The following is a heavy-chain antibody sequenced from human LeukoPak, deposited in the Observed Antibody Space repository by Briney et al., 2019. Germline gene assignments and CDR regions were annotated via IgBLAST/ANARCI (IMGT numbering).Heavy chain of an antibody. CDR3: ARYCSSTSCYTTDAFDI. Sequence: NPSETLSLTCTVSGGSISSSSYYWGWIRQPPGKGLEWIGSIYYSGSTYYNPSLKGRVTISVDTSKNQFSLKLSSVTAADTAVYYCARYCSSTSCYTTDAFDIWGQGTMVTVSS. CDR1: GGSISSSSYY. CDR2: IYYSGST. V-gene: IGHV4-39*01. D-gene: IGHD2-2*02. J-gene: IGHJ3*02.